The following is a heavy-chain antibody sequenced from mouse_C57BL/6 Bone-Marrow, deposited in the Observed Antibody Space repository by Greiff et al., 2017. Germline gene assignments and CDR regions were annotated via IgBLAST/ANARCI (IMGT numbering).Heavy chain of an antibody. CDR1: GFSLTSYG. J-gene: IGHJ1*03. CDR2: IWGVGST. CDR3: ARDYGSSDGYWYFDV. Sequence: VMLVESGPGLVAPSQSLSITCTVSGFSLTSYGVDWVRQSPGKGLEWLGVIWGVGSTNYNSALKSRLSISKDNSKSQVFLKMNSLQTDDTAMYYCARDYGSSDGYWYFDVWGTGTTVTVSS. D-gene: IGHD1-1*01. V-gene: IGHV2-6*01.